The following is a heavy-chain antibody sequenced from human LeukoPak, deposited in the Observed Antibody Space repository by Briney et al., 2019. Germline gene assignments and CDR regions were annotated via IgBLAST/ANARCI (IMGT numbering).Heavy chain of an antibody. D-gene: IGHD1-26*01. Sequence: GGSLRLSCAASGFTFSSYAMHWVRQAPGKGLEYVSAISSNGGSTYYANSVKGRFTISRDNSKNTLYLQMGSLRAEDMAVYYCARDKYSGSYYYFDYWGQGTLVTVSS. J-gene: IGHJ4*02. CDR3: ARDKYSGSYYYFDY. CDR2: ISSNGGST. CDR1: GFTFSSYA. V-gene: IGHV3-64*01.